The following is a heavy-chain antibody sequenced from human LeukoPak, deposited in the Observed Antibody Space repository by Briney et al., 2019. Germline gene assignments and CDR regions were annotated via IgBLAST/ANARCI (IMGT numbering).Heavy chain of an antibody. CDR2: MDEYGSDI. V-gene: IGHV3-7*01. D-gene: IGHD2-2*01. CDR1: SSSSFY. CDR3: ARPRGCGSARCNNFDY. J-gene: IGHJ4*02. Sequence: SSSSFYWGWIRQAPGKGLEWVAIMDEYGSDIFYVESVKGRFIISRANARNSLYLQMNNLRAEDTAVYYCARPRGCGSARCNNFDYWGQGTLVTVSS.